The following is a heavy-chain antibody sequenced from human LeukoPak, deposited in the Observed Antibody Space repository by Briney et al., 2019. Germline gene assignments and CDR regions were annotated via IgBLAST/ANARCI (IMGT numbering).Heavy chain of an antibody. CDR1: GGTFSSYT. CDR2: IIPILGIA. CDR3: AREDFGVVIHNWFDP. J-gene: IGHJ5*02. V-gene: IGHV1-69*04. D-gene: IGHD3-3*01. Sequence: SVKVSCKASGGTFSSYTISLVRQAPGQGLEWMGRIIPILGIANYAQKFQGRVTITADKSTSTAYMELSSLRSEDTAVYYCAREDFGVVIHNWFDPWGQGTLVTVSS.